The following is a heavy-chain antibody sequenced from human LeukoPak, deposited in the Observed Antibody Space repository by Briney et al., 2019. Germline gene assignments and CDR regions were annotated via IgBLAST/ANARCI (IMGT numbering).Heavy chain of an antibody. CDR2: IGVGGTT. Sequence: GGSLRLSCAASGFTFSSFGMTWVRQAPGKGLEWVSLIGVGGTTYYADSVKGRFTISRDNSKNTLYLEMNSLRAEDTDVYYCARSAPFYFDYWGQGTLVTVSS. CDR3: ARSAPFYFDY. V-gene: IGHV3-23*01. CDR1: GFTFSSFG. J-gene: IGHJ4*02.